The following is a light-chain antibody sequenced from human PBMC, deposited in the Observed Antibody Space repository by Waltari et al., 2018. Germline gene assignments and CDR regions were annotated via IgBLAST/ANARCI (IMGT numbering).Light chain of an antibody. V-gene: IGKV3-20*01. CDR3: QQFGISPPMYT. Sequence: EIVWTHSLATLSFSPGERAALSCRATQSVNSNYLPCSKKKPGQPPRLPINGAYSRASGIPDRFSGSGSGTDFTLTISRLEPEDLAVYVCQQFGISPPMYTFGQGTKLE. CDR1: QSVNSNY. CDR2: GAY. J-gene: IGKJ2*01.